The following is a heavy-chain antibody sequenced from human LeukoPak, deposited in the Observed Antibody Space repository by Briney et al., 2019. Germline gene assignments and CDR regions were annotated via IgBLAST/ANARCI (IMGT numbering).Heavy chain of an antibody. J-gene: IGHJ4*02. Sequence: PGRSLRLSCAASGFTFSSYGMHWVRQAPGKGLEWVAVISYDGSNKYYADSVKGRFTISRDNSKNTLYLQMDSLRAEDTAVYYCARAPYCSGDCYVYLDYWGQGTVVTVSS. CDR3: ARAPYCSGDCYVYLDY. D-gene: IGHD2-21*02. CDR1: GFTFSSYG. CDR2: ISYDGSNK. V-gene: IGHV3-30*03.